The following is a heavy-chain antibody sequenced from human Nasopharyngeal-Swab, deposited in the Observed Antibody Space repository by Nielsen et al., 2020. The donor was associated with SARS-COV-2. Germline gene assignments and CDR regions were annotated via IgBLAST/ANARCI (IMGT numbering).Heavy chain of an antibody. D-gene: IGHD3-9*01. CDR1: GFSLRTSGMC. Sequence: SGPTLVKPTQTLTLTCTFSGFSLRTSGMCVSWIRQPPGKALEWLALIYWDDDKYYSTSLKTRLTIPKDTSKNQVVLTMTNMDPVDTATYYCARIRYDILTGYYIGFDYWGQGTLVTVSS. J-gene: IGHJ4*02. V-gene: IGHV2-70*01. CDR2: IYWDDDK. CDR3: ARIRYDILTGYYIGFDY.